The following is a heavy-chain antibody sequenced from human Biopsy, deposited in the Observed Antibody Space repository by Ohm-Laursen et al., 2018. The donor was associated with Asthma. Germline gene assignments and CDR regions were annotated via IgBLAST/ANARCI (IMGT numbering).Heavy chain of an antibody. Sequence: GSSGKVSCKSLGGTFNTYVIGWVRQAPGQGLERMGGINSVFGTTTYPQKFQDRVTITADDSTSTVYMELSSLRSGDTAVYYCARKAGSCISRTCYSLDFWGQGTLVTVSS. CDR2: INSVFGTT. J-gene: IGHJ4*02. D-gene: IGHD2-2*01. CDR3: ARKAGSCISRTCYSLDF. V-gene: IGHV1-69*01. CDR1: GGTFNTYV.